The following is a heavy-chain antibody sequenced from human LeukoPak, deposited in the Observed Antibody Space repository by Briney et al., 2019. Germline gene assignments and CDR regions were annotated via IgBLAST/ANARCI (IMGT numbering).Heavy chain of an antibody. CDR3: ARQRVPALGYDTFDI. J-gene: IGHJ3*02. Sequence: GESLKISCKASGYSFTTYWIGWVRQMPGKGLECMGIIYPGDSETRYSPSFQGQVTISADRSISTAYLQWSSLKASDTAMYYCARQRVPALGYDTFDIWGQGTMATVSS. CDR2: IYPGDSET. D-gene: IGHD7-27*01. V-gene: IGHV5-51*01. CDR1: GYSFTTYW.